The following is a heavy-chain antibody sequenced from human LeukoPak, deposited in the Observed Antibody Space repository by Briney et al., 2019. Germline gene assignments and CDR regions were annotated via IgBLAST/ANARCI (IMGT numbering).Heavy chain of an antibody. Sequence: PSETLSLTCTVSGGSISSYYWSWIRQPAGKGLEWIGRIYTSGSTNYNPSLKSRVTMSVDTSKNQFSLELSSVTAADTAVYYCAGPNSNSRFAYWGQGTLVTVSS. CDR2: IYTSGST. D-gene: IGHD2/OR15-2a*01. J-gene: IGHJ4*02. V-gene: IGHV4-4*07. CDR1: GGSISSYY. CDR3: AGPNSNSRFAY.